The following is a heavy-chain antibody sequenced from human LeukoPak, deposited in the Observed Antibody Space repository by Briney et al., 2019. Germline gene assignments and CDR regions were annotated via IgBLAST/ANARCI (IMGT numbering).Heavy chain of an antibody. CDR2: ISSSSGYI. CDR1: GFTLSTYT. D-gene: IGHD4-17*01. Sequence: GGSLRLSCAASGFTLSTYTMNWVRQAPGKGLEWVSSISSSSGYIYYADSVRGRFTISRDNAKSSLSLQMNSLRAEDTAVYYCARDPYDDYDYWGQGTLVTVSS. CDR3: ARDPYDDYDY. V-gene: IGHV3-21*01. J-gene: IGHJ4*02.